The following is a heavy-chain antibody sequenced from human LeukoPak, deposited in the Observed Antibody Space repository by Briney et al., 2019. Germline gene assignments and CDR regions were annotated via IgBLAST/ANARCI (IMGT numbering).Heavy chain of an antibody. CDR2: IYYSGST. V-gene: IGHV4-59*11. J-gene: IGHJ4*02. Sequence: SETLSLTCTVSGGSISSHYWSWIRQPPGKGLEWIGYIYYSGSTNYNPSLKSRVTISVDTSKNQFSLKLSSVTAADTAVYYCARVRFLEWLTKARYFDYWGRGTLVTVSS. D-gene: IGHD3-3*01. CDR3: ARVRFLEWLTKARYFDY. CDR1: GGSISSHY.